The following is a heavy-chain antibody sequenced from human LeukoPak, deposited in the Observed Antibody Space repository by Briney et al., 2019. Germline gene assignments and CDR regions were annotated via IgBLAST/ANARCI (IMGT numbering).Heavy chain of an antibody. CDR1: GYTFTSYG. J-gene: IGHJ4*02. Sequence: GASVKVSCKASGYTFTSYGISWVRQAPGQGLEWMGWISAYNGNTNYAQKLQGRVTMTTDTSTSTAYMELRSLRSDDTAVYYCARDPSGIMTDFLTPYYFDYWGQGTLVTVSS. CDR3: ARDPSGIMTDFLTPYYFDY. V-gene: IGHV1-18*01. D-gene: IGHD3-16*01. CDR2: ISAYNGNT.